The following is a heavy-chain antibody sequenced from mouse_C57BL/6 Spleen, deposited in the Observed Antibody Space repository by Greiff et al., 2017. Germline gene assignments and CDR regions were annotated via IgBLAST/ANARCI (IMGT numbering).Heavy chain of an antibody. CDR2: ISYDGSN. V-gene: IGHV3-6*01. Sequence: EVKLQESGPGLVKPSQSLSLTCSVTGYSITSGYYWNWIRQFPGNKLEWMGYISYDGSNNYNPSLKNRISITLDTSKNQFFLKLNSVTTEDTAAYYCAREYYSNYCDYWGQGTTRTVSS. CDR3: AREYYSNYCDY. CDR1: GYSITSGYY. J-gene: IGHJ2*01. D-gene: IGHD2-5*01.